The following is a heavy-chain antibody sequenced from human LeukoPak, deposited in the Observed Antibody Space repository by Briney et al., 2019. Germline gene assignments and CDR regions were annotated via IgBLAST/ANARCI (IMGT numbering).Heavy chain of an antibody. CDR1: GFTFSSYG. CDR2: IWYDGSNK. Sequence: GRSLRLSCAASGFTFSSYGMQWVRQAPGKGLEWVAVIWYDGSNKYYADSVKGRFTISRENSKNTLYLQMNSLRAEDTAVYYCARDHSSRWYSDYFDYWGQGTLVTVSS. J-gene: IGHJ4*02. D-gene: IGHD6-19*01. V-gene: IGHV3-33*01. CDR3: ARDHSSRWYSDYFDY.